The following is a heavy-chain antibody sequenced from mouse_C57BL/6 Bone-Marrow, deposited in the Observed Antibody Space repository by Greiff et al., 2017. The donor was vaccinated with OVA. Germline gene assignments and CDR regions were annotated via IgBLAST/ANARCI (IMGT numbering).Heavy chain of an antibody. CDR3: AGNYGSNPMDY. V-gene: IGHV5-17*01. D-gene: IGHD1-1*01. J-gene: IGHJ4*01. Sequence: EVQGVESGGGLVKPGGSLKLSCAASGFTFSDYGMHWVRQAPEKGLEWVAYISSGSSTIYYADTVKGRFTISRDNATNTLFLQMTSLRSEDTAMYYCAGNYGSNPMDYWGQGTSVTVSS. CDR1: GFTFSDYG. CDR2: ISSGSSTI.